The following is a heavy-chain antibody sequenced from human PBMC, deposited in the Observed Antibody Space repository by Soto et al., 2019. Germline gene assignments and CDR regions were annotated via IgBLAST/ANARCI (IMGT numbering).Heavy chain of an antibody. V-gene: IGHV3-48*02. D-gene: IGHD6-19*01. J-gene: IGHJ4*02. Sequence: EVQLVESGGGLVQPGGSLRLSCAASGFTFSSYSMNWVRQAPGKGLEWVSYISSSSSTIYYADSVKGRFTISRDNAKNSLYLQMNSLRDEDTAVYYCAREPPYIAVAGSPDYWGQGTLVTVSS. CDR1: GFTFSSYS. CDR3: AREPPYIAVAGSPDY. CDR2: ISSSSSTI.